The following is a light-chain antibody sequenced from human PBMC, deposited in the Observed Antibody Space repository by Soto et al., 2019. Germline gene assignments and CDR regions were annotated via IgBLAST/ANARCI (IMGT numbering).Light chain of an antibody. V-gene: IGKV1-5*01. CDR1: QSISSW. J-gene: IGKJ4*01. CDR2: DAS. Sequence: DIQMTQSPSTLSASVGDRVTITCRASQSISSWLAWYQQKPGKAPKLLIYDASSLESGVPSMFSGSGSGTESTLTISSLQPDDFATYYGQQYNSYSLLTFGGGTKVEIK. CDR3: QQYNSYSLLT.